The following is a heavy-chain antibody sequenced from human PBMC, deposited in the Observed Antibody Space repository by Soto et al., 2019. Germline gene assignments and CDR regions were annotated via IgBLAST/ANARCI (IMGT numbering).Heavy chain of an antibody. CDR2: ISYDGSNK. Sequence: PGGSLRLSCAASGFTFSSYGMHWVRQAPGKGLEWVAVISYDGSNKYYADSVKGRFTISRDNSKNTLYLQMNSLRAEDTAVYYCAKDTWDCISTSCYAGIGYSYYYYGMDVWGQGTTVTVSS. V-gene: IGHV3-30*18. CDR1: GFTFSSYG. J-gene: IGHJ6*02. CDR3: AKDTWDCISTSCYAGIGYSYYYYGMDV. D-gene: IGHD2-2*01.